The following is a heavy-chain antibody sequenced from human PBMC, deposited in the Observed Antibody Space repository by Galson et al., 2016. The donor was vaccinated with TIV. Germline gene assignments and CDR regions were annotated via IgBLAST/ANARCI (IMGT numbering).Heavy chain of an antibody. CDR2: INSDGTSR. Sequence: SLRLSCAASGFTFSTHWMHWVRQVPGKGLVWISRINSDGTSRSYVDSVKGRFTISRDNAKNTLYLQMSSLRAEDTAMYYCASSGWYSLDAFNIWGQGTMVTVSS. V-gene: IGHV3-74*01. CDR3: ASSGWYSLDAFNI. J-gene: IGHJ3*02. CDR1: GFTFSTHW. D-gene: IGHD6-19*01.